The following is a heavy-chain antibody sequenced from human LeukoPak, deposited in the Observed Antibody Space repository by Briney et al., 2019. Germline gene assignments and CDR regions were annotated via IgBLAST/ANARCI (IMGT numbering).Heavy chain of an antibody. V-gene: IGHV4-38-2*02. J-gene: IGHJ3*02. CDR1: GYSISSGYY. CDR3: AADSSGYYAFDI. CDR2: IYHSGST. Sequence: PSETLSLTCTVSGYSISSGYYWGWIRQPPGKGLEWIGSIYHSGSTYYNPSLKSRVTISVDTSKNQFSLKLSSVTAADTAVYYCAADSSGYYAFDIWGQGTMVTVSS. D-gene: IGHD3-22*01.